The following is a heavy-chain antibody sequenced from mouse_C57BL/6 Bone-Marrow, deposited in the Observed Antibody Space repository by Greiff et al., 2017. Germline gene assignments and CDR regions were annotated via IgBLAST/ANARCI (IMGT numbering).Heavy chain of an antibody. CDR3: ARDGAGGAH. J-gene: IGHJ3*01. CDR1: GYTFTSYG. V-gene: IGHV1-81*01. Sequence: QVQLKQSGAELARPGASVKLSCKASGYTFTSYGISWVKQRTGQGLEWIGEIYPRSGNTYYNEKFKGKATLTADKSSSTAYMELRSLTSEDSAGYFCARDGAGGAHWGAETLVTVSP. CDR2: IYPRSGNT.